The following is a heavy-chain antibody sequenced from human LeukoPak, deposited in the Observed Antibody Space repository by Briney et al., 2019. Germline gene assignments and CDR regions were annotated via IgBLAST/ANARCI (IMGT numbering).Heavy chain of an antibody. CDR2: IYHSGST. J-gene: IGHJ3*02. Sequence: SETLSLTCAVSGGSISSSNWWSWVRQPPGKGLEWIGEIYHSGSTNYNPSLTSRVTISLDTSRNQFSLKLNSVTAADTAVYYCAKSNGYGLVDIWGQGTMVTVSS. V-gene: IGHV4-4*02. D-gene: IGHD3-10*01. CDR1: GGSISSSNW. CDR3: AKSNGYGLVDI.